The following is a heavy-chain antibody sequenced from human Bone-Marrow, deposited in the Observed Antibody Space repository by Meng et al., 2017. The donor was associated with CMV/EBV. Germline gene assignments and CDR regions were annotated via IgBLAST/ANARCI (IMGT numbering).Heavy chain of an antibody. CDR3: ARAGIAPSMGGLDYYGMDV. D-gene: IGHD6-13*01. CDR1: GGSISSYY. V-gene: IGHV4-59*01. CDR2: IYYSGST. J-gene: IGHJ6*02. Sequence: SETLSLTCTVSGGSISSYYWSWIRQPPGKGLEWIGYIYYSGSTNYNPSLKSRVTISVDTSKNQFSLKLSSVTAADTAVYYCARAGIAPSMGGLDYYGMDVWGQGTTVTVSS.